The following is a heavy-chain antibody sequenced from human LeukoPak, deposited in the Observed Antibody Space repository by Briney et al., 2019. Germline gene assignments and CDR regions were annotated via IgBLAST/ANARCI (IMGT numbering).Heavy chain of an antibody. CDR2: ISGTGATT. J-gene: IGHJ5*02. CDR3: AKGERWLQSGWFDP. D-gene: IGHD5-24*01. CDR1: GFTFSSYA. V-gene: IGHV3-23*01. Sequence: GGSLRLSCAASGFTFSSYAMTWVRQAPGKGLECVSTISGTGATTYYADSVKGRFTISRDSSKNTLYLQMNSLRAEDTAVYYCAKGERWLQSGWFDPWGQGTLVTVSS.